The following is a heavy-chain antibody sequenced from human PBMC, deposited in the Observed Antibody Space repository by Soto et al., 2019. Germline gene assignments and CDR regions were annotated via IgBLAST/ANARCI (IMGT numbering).Heavy chain of an antibody. CDR1: GGSFIDYS. V-gene: IGHV4-34*01. J-gene: IGHJ4*02. Sequence: QVLLQQWGAGRLKPSETLSLTCAVYGGSFIDYSWGWIRQSPGTGLEWIGEINHSGSANYNPSLKSRVNISVDTSKNQFSLKLYSVTAADAAVYYCARVSDYWSQGTLVTVSS. CDR3: ARVSDY. CDR2: INHSGSA.